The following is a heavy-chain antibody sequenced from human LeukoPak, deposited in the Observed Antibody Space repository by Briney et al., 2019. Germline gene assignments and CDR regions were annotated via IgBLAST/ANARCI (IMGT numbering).Heavy chain of an antibody. D-gene: IGHD3-10*01. J-gene: IGHJ3*02. CDR3: ARGRGAANDAFDI. V-gene: IGHV3-53*04. CDR2: IYSSSIT. CDR1: GFTVSSDY. Sequence: PGGSLGLSCAASGFTVSSDYMSWVRQAPGKGLEWVSVIYSSSITSYADSVKGRFTISRHNSKNTLYLQMNSLRADDTAVYYCARGRGAANDAFDIWGQGTMVTVSS.